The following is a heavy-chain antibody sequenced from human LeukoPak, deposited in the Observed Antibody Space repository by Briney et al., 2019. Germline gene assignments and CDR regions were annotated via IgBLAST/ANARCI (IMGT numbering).Heavy chain of an antibody. V-gene: IGHV1-8*01. CDR2: MNPNSGNT. J-gene: IGHJ4*02. CDR3: ARVHCSGGSCYSRLAPAAGYRYYFDY. CDR1: GYTFTSYD. D-gene: IGHD2-15*01. Sequence: ASVKVSCKASGYTFTSYDINWVRQATGQGLEWMGWMNPNSGNTGYAQKFQGRVTMTRNTSISTAYMELSSLRSEDTAVYYCARVHCSGGSCYSRLAPAAGYRYYFDYWGQGTRVTVSS.